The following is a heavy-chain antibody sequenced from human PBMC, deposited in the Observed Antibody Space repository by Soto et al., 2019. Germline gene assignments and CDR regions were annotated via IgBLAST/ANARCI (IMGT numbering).Heavy chain of an antibody. CDR2: ISYDGSNN. V-gene: IGHV3-30*18. CDR3: AKETYTASSNYYYGMDV. CDR1: GFTFSSYG. Sequence: GGSLRLSCAASGFTFSSYGMHWVRQAPGKGLEWVAVISYDGSNNYYADSVKGRFTISRDNSKNTLYLQMNSLRAEDTAVYYCAKETYTASSNYYYGMDVWGQGTTVTVSS. J-gene: IGHJ6*02. D-gene: IGHD1-1*01.